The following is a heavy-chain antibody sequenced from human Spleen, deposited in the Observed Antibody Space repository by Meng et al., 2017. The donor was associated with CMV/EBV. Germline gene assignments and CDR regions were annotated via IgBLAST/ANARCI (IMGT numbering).Heavy chain of an antibody. Sequence: SETLSLTCTVSGGSIGSSSYYWGWIRQPPGKGLEWIGSIYYSGSTYYNPSLKSRVTISVDTSKNQFSLKLSSVTAADTAVYYCARGTTLLRFLEWSSIGMDVWGQGTTVTVSS. CDR1: GGSIGSSSYY. CDR2: IYYSGST. CDR3: ARGTTLLRFLEWSSIGMDV. D-gene: IGHD3-3*01. V-gene: IGHV4-39*07. J-gene: IGHJ6*02.